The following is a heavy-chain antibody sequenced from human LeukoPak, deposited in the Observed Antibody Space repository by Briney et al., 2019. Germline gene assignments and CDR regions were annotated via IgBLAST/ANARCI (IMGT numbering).Heavy chain of an antibody. CDR1: GDSVSSNSAA. D-gene: IGHD6-19*01. Sequence: SQILSLTCAISGDSVSSNSAAWNWIRQSPSRGLEWLGRTYYRSKWYNDYAVSAKSRITINPDTSKNQFSLQLNSVTPEDTAVYYCARQYSSGWSYYYGLDVWGQGTTVTVSS. V-gene: IGHV6-1*01. CDR2: TYYRSKWYN. J-gene: IGHJ6*02. CDR3: ARQYSSGWSYYYGLDV.